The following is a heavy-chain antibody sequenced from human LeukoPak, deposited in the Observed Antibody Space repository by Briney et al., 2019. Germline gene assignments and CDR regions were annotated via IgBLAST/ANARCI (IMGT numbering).Heavy chain of an antibody. CDR1: GFTFSSFD. CDR2: ISYDGKIK. J-gene: IGHJ6*02. V-gene: IGHV3-30*18. Sequence: PGRSLRLSCAASGFTFSSFDMHWVRQAPGKGLEWVAVISYDGKIKKYSDSVRGRLTISRDNAKNRLNVEMNSLRAEDTAVYHCAKDRGPYGDYVQHFYGLDVWGQGTTVTVSS. D-gene: IGHD4-17*01. CDR3: AKDRGPYGDYVQHFYGLDV.